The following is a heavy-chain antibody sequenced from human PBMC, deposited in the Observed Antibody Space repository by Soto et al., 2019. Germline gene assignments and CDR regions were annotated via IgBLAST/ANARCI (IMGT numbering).Heavy chain of an antibody. CDR3: ATLRLRPPTYYYDSSGYSGSDY. CDR1: GFTFGDYA. D-gene: IGHD3-22*01. V-gene: IGHV3-21*01. J-gene: IGHJ4*02. Sequence: GGSLRLSCAASGFTFGDYAMHWVRQAPGKGLEWVSGISCSSSYIDYADSVKGRFTISRDNAKNSLYLQMNSLRAEDTAVYYCATLRLRPPTYYYDSSGYSGSDYWGQGTLVTVSS. CDR2: ISCSSSYI.